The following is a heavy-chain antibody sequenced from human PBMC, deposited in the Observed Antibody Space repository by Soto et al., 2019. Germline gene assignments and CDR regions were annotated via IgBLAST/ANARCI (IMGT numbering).Heavy chain of an antibody. Sequence: PSETLSLTCAVYGGSFSGYYWTWIRQPPGKGLEWIGEVNHRGSTNYNPSLKSRVTISVDTSKNQFSLKLSSVTAPDTAVYYCARGVYNTIFGVISLGYWGQGALVTVSS. V-gene: IGHV4-34*01. CDR2: VNHRGST. J-gene: IGHJ4*02. D-gene: IGHD3-3*01. CDR1: GGSFSGYY. CDR3: ARGVYNTIFGVISLGY.